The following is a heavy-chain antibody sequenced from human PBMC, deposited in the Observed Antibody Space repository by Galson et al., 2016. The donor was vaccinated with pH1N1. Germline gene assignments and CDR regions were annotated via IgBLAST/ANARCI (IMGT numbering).Heavy chain of an antibody. CDR2: IYWDDDK. CDR1: GFSLSTSGVG. CDR3: ARNGYGDYVGYFDY. V-gene: IGHV2-5*02. D-gene: IGHD4-17*01. Sequence: PALVKPTQTPTLTCTFSGFSLSTSGVGVGWIRQPPGKALEWLALIYWDDDKRYSPPLKSRLTITKDPSKNQVVLTMTNMDPVDTATYYCARNGYGDYVGYFDYWGQGTLVTVSS. J-gene: IGHJ4*02.